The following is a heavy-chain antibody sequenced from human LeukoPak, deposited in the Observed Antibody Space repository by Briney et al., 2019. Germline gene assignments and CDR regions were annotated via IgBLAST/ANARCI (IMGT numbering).Heavy chain of an antibody. D-gene: IGHD4-23*01. CDR2: IYYSGST. J-gene: IGHJ3*02. CDR3: ARGKRGTVVIDAFDI. Sequence: SSETLSLTCTVSGGSISSYYWSWIRQPPGKGLEWIGYIYYSGSTNYNPSLKSRVTISVDTSKNQFSLKLSSVTAADTAVYYCARGKRGTVVIDAFDIWGQGTTVTVSS. V-gene: IGHV4-59*01. CDR1: GGSISSYY.